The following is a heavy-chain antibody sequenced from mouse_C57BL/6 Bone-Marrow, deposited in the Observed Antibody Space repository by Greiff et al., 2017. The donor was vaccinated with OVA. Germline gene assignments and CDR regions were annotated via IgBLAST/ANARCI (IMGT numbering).Heavy chain of an antibody. V-gene: IGHV3-6*01. CDR2: ISYDGSN. Sequence: ESGPGLVKPSQSLSLTCSVTGYSITSGYYWNWIRQFPGNKLAWMGYISYDGSNNYNPSLKNRISITRDTSKNQFFLKLNSVTTEDTATYYCARESAGTAWFAYWGQGTLVTVSA. D-gene: IGHD4-1*01. CDR1: GYSITSGYY. CDR3: ARESAGTAWFAY. J-gene: IGHJ3*01.